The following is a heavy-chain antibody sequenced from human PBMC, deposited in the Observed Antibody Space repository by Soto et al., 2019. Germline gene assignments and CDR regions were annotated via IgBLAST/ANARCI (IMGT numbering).Heavy chain of an antibody. CDR1: GITFSSDA. CDR3: ENFGCGRY. J-gene: IGHJ4*02. V-gene: IGHV3-23*01. D-gene: IGHD2-15*01. CDR2: ISGSGTTT. Sequence: GVSLRLSFAASGITFSSDAMAWVRQAPGKGLEWVSGISGSGTTTYHADSVRGRFIISRDNSKNTLYLQINSLRVEDTALYCCENFGCGRYWGQGTLVTVSS.